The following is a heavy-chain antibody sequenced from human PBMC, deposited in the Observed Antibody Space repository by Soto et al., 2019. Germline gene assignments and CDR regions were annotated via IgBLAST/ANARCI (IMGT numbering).Heavy chain of an antibody. CDR3: ARDTSTMIASRPLDY. Sequence: SETLSLTCAVSGYSISSGYYWGWIRQPPGKGLEWIGSIYHSGSTYYNPSLKSRVTISVDTSKNQFSLKLSSVTAADTAVYYCARDTSTMIASRPLDYWGQGTLVIVS. D-gene: IGHD3-22*01. V-gene: IGHV4-38-2*02. CDR1: GYSISSGYY. CDR2: IYHSGST. J-gene: IGHJ4*02.